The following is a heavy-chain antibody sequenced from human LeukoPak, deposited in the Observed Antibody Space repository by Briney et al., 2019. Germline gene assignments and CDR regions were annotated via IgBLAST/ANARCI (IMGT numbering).Heavy chain of an antibody. V-gene: IGHV3-66*04. CDR2: IYSGGST. D-gene: IGHD3-10*01. Sequence: PGGSLRLSCAASGFTVSSNYMGWVRQAPGKGLEWVSVIYSGGSTYYADSVKGRFTISRDNSKNTLYLQMNSLRAEDTAVYYCARHYGSGLGGFDPWGQGTLVTVSS. CDR1: GFTVSSNY. CDR3: ARHYGSGLGGFDP. J-gene: IGHJ5*02.